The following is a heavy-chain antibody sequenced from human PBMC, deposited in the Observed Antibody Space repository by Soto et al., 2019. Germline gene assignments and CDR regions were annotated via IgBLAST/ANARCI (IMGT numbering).Heavy chain of an antibody. CDR3: ARQIVVVGAATLDYYYYGMDV. V-gene: IGHV1-69*13. J-gene: IGHJ6*02. CDR2: IIPIFGTA. D-gene: IGHD2-15*01. Sequence: GASVKVSCQASGGTFSSYAISWVRQAPGQGLEWMGGIIPIFGTANYAQKFQGRVTITADESTSTAYMELSSLRSEDTAVYYCARQIVVVGAATLDYYYYGMDVWGQGTTVPVSS. CDR1: GGTFSSYA.